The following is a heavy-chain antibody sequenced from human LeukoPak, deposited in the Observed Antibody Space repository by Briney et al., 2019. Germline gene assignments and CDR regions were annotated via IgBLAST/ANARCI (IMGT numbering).Heavy chain of an antibody. J-gene: IGHJ3*02. CDR2: IYTSGST. CDR1: GGSISSGSYY. D-gene: IGHD3-22*01. CDR3: ARETTMIVVVITGAFDI. Sequence: SQTLSLTCTVSGGSISSGSYYWSWIRQPAGKGLEWIGRIYTSGSTNYNPSLKSRVTISVDTSKNQFSLKLSSVTAADTAVYYCARETTMIVVVITGAFDIWGQGTMVTVSS. V-gene: IGHV4-61*02.